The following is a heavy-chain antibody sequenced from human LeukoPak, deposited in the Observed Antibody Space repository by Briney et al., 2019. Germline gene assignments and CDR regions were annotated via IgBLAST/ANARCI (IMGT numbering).Heavy chain of an antibody. CDR3: AREREDIVVVVAATPVHAFDI. D-gene: IGHD2-15*01. CDR1: GGSFSGYY. V-gene: IGHV4-34*01. Sequence: SETLSLTCAVYGGSFSGYYWSWIRQPPGKGLEWIGEINHSGSTNYNPSLKGRVTISVDTSKNQFSLKLSSVTAADTAVYYCAREREDIVVVVAATPVHAFDIWGQGTMVTVSS. CDR2: INHSGST. J-gene: IGHJ3*02.